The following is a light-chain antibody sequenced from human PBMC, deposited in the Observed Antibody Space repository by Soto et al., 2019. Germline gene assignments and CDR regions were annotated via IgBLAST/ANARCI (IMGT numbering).Light chain of an antibody. V-gene: IGKV1-5*03. J-gene: IGKJ4*01. Sequence: DIQLTQSPSTLSASVGDRATITCRARQSISSWLAWYQQKPGKAPKLLVYKAYSLESGVPSRFSGSGSGTEFTLTISTLQPDDFATYYCQQYEAYPLTFGGGTKVEI. CDR2: KAY. CDR3: QQYEAYPLT. CDR1: QSISSW.